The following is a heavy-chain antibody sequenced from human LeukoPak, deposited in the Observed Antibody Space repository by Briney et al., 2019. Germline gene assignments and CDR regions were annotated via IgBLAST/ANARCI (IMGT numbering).Heavy chain of an antibody. CDR1: GFTFSNYW. Sequence: PGGSLRLSCAASGFTFSNYWMHWVRQAPGKGRVWVSRINSDGINTSYADSVKGRFTISRDNAKNTLNLQMNSLRAEDTAVYYCARDLGQYYDTSDNWFDPWGQGTLVTVSS. V-gene: IGHV3-74*01. J-gene: IGHJ5*02. CDR3: ARDLGQYYDTSDNWFDP. CDR2: INSDGINT. D-gene: IGHD3-22*01.